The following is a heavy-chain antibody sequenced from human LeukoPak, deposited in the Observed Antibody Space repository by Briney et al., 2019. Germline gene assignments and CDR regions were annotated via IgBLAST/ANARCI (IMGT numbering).Heavy chain of an antibody. CDR1: GFTFDDYG. J-gene: IGHJ1*01. CDR2: INVNGGSR. CDR3: ASPGDYGDYGEPEYFQH. V-gene: IGHV3-20*04. Sequence: GGSLRLSCAASGFTFDDYGMSWVRQAPGKWREWVSGINVNGGSRGYADSVKGRYTISRDNAKNSLYLQMNSLRAEDTALYYCASPGDYGDYGEPEYFQHWGQGTLVTVSS. D-gene: IGHD4-17*01.